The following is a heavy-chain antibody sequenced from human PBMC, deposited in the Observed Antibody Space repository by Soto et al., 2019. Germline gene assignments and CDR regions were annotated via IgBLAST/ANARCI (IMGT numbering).Heavy chain of an antibody. J-gene: IGHJ4*02. D-gene: IGHD6-6*01. CDR1: GGTFSSYA. CDR2: IIPIFGTA. V-gene: IGHV1-69*13. CDR3: ARTESSSSVIDY. Sequence: SVKVSCKASGGTFSSYAISWVRQAPGQGLEWMGGIIPIFGTANYAQKFQGRVTITADESTSTAYMELSSLRSEDTAVYYCARTESSSSVIDYWGQGTLVTVSS.